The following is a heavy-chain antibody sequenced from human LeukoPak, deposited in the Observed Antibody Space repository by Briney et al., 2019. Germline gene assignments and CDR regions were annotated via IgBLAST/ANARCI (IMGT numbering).Heavy chain of an antibody. CDR2: INHSGST. D-gene: IGHD3-10*01. CDR3: ARLYGLGWFGPWYFDY. Sequence: SETLSLTCAVYGGSFSGYYWSWIRQPPGKGLEWIGEINHSGSTNYNPSLKSRVTISVDTSKNQFSLKLGSVTAADTAVYYCARLYGLGWFGPWYFDYWGQGTLVTVSS. CDR1: GGSFSGYY. V-gene: IGHV4-34*01. J-gene: IGHJ4*02.